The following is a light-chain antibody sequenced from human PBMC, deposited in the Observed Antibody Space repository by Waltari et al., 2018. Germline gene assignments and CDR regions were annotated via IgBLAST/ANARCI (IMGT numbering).Light chain of an antibody. CDR3: SSYTNSNTLV. CDR2: DVS. J-gene: IGLJ2*01. V-gene: IGLV2-14*03. Sequence: QSALTQPASVSGSPGQSITISCTGTSSDVGGYNYISWYQQHPGNAPKLMIYDVSNRPSGVSDRFSGSKSGNSASLTISGLQAEDEADYYCSSYTNSNTLVFGGGTNLTVL. CDR1: SSDVGGYNY.